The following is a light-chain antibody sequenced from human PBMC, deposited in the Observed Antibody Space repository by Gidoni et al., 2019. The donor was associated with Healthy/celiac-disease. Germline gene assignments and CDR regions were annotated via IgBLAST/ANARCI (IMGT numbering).Light chain of an antibody. Sequence: DLQMTQSPSSLSASVGDRVTLTCRASQSSSSYVNWYQQQPGKPPKLLIYAASSLQSGVPSRVSGSGSGTEFTLTISSLQPEDFATYDCQQSYSTPRTFGQGTKVEIK. CDR1: QSSSSY. J-gene: IGKJ1*01. CDR2: AAS. CDR3: QQSYSTPRT. V-gene: IGKV1-39*01.